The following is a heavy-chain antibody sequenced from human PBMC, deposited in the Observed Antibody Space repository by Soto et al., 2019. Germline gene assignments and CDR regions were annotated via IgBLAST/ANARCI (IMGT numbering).Heavy chain of an antibody. CDR3: ARRAYYDSSGYYYYYYGMDV. CDR1: GYSFTSYW. V-gene: IGHV5-10-1*01. D-gene: IGHD3-22*01. J-gene: IGHJ6*02. Sequence: PGESLKISCKGSGYSFTSYWISWVRQMPGKGLEWMGRIDPSDSYTNYSPSFQGHVTISADKSISTAHLQWSSLKASDTAMYYCARRAYYDSSGYYYYYYGMDVWGQGTTVTVSS. CDR2: IDPSDSYT.